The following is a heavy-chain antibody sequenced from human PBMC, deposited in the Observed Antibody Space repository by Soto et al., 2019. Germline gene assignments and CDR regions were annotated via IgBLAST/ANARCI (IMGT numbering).Heavy chain of an antibody. Sequence: QVQLVQSGAEVKKPGSSVKVSCKASGGTFSSYAISWVRQAPGQGLEWMGGIIPIFGTANYAQKVQGRVTISADESTSTAYLELGSLRSEETAVDYCARGGAYCGGDCYPPPGYWGQGTLVTVSS. CDR2: IIPIFGTA. J-gene: IGHJ4*02. D-gene: IGHD2-21*02. V-gene: IGHV1-69*01. CDR3: ARGGAYCGGDCYPPPGY. CDR1: GGTFSSYA.